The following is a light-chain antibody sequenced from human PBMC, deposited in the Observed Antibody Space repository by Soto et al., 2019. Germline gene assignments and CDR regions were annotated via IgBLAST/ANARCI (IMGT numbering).Light chain of an antibody. CDR3: QQLSNYPLS. Sequence: QLTQSPSFLSASLGDGVTISCRASQDIGRHLAWFQRKPGIAPKLLISAASSLQTGVPSRFSGSGSGTEFTLTISSLRPEDFATYYCQQLSNYPLSFGGGTKVEI. CDR1: QDIGRH. J-gene: IGKJ4*01. CDR2: AAS. V-gene: IGKV1-9*01.